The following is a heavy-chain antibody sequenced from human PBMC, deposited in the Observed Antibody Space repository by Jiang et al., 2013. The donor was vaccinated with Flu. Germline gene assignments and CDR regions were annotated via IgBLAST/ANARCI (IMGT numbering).Heavy chain of an antibody. CDR2: ISSSSSYT. Sequence: AASGFTFSDYYMSWIRQAPRKGLEWVSYISSSSSYTNYTDSVKGRFTISRDNAKNSLYLQMNSLRAEDMAVYYCARWGRELLSAFDIWGQGTMVTVSS. V-gene: IGHV3-11*06. D-gene: IGHD1-26*01. CDR3: ARWGRELLSAFDI. J-gene: IGHJ3*02. CDR1: GFTFSDYY.